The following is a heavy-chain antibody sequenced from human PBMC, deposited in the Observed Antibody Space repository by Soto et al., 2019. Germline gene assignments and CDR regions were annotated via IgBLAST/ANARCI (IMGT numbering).Heavy chain of an antibody. J-gene: IGHJ4*02. CDR2: ISYDGSNK. V-gene: IGHV3-30-3*01. Sequence: QVQLVESGGGVVQPGRSLRLSCAASGFTFSSYAMHWVRQAPGKGLEWVAVISYDGSNKYYADSVKGRFTISRDNSKNTLYLQMNSLRAEDTAVYCTREQGGDIDYWGQGTLVTVSS. CDR3: TREQGGDIDY. D-gene: IGHD3-16*01. CDR1: GFTFSSYA.